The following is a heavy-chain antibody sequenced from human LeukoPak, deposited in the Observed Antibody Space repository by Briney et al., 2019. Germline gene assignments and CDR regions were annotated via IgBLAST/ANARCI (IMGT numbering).Heavy chain of an antibody. CDR2: IGTAGDT. J-gene: IGHJ6*02. CDR1: GFTFDDYA. V-gene: IGHV3-13*01. D-gene: IGHD2-2*01. CDR3: ARDRRYCSSTSCYGTYYYYGMDV. Sequence: SGGSLRLSCAASGFTFDDYAMHWVRQAPGKGLEWVSAIGTAGDTYYPGSVKGRFTISRENAKNSLYLQMNSLRAGDTAVYYCARDRRYCSSTSCYGTYYYYGMDVWGQGTTVTVSS.